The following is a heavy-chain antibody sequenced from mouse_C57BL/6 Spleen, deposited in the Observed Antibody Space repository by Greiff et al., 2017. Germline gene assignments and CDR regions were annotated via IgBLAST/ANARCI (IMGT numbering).Heavy chain of an antibody. V-gene: IGHV2-2*01. D-gene: IGHD1-1*01. CDR2: IWSGGST. CDR3: ARITTVVATSAMDY. CDR1: GFSLTSYG. J-gene: IGHJ4*01. Sequence: QVQLKESGPGLVQPSQSLSITCTVSGFSLTSYGVHWVRQSPGKGLEWLGVIWSGGSTDYNAAFISRLSISKDNSKSQVFFKMNSLQSDDTAIYYCARITTVVATSAMDYWGQGTSVTVSS.